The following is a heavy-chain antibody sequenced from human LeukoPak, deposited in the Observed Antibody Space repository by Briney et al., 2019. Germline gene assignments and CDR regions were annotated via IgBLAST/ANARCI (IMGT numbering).Heavy chain of an antibody. CDR3: ARVNTVMATFDY. CDR1: GSSISISYY. J-gene: IGHJ4*02. V-gene: IGHV4-38-2*02. Sequence: SGTLSLTCTVSGSSISISYYGAWIRQPPGKGLAWISTIYHSGSTYYNPSLKSRVTISADTSQNQHSLRLNSVTVADTAVYYCARVNTVMATFDYRGQGTPVTVSS. CDR2: IYHSGST. D-gene: IGHD5-24*01.